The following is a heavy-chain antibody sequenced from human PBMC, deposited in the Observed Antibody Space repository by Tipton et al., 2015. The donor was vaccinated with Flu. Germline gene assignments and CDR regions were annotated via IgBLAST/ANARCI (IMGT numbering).Heavy chain of an antibody. J-gene: IGHJ5*02. CDR2: IHHTGST. CDR3: ARERLGEYNSAGYPES. D-gene: IGHD2/OR15-2a*01. Sequence: TLSLTCSVSGDSVGSDYFWGWIRQAPGKGLEWIGNIHHTGSTYYNPSLKSRVTMSVARSKNQFSLRLNSVTAADTAVYFCARERLGEYNSAGYPESWGQGTLVTVSP. CDR1: GDSVGSDYF. V-gene: IGHV4-38-2*02.